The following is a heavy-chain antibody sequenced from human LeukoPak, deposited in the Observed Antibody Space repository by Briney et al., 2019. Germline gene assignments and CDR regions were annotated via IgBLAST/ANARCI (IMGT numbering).Heavy chain of an antibody. J-gene: IGHJ4*02. CDR1: GFTFSSYA. V-gene: IGHV3-23*01. CDR3: ARHSEELPTVN. D-gene: IGHD1-26*01. Sequence: GGSLRLSCAASGFTFSSYAMSWVRQAPGKGLEWVSAISGSGGSTYYADSVKGRFTISRDNSKNTLYLQMNSLRAEDTAVYYCARHSEELPTVNWGQGTLVTVSS. CDR2: ISGSGGST.